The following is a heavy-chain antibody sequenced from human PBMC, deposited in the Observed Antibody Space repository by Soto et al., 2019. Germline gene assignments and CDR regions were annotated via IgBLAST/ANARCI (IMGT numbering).Heavy chain of an antibody. CDR2: IKQDGSEK. CDR3: ARIASAGRGWDV. J-gene: IGHJ6*02. V-gene: IGHV3-7*01. Sequence: EVQLVESGGGLVQPGGSLRLSCADFGFTFSNYWMSWVRQAPVKGLEWVGNIKQDGSEKNYVDSVKGRFTITRDNAKNTLYLKMNSLRAEDMAVYYCARIASAGRGWDVWGQGTTVVVSS. CDR1: GFTFSNYW. D-gene: IGHD6-13*01.